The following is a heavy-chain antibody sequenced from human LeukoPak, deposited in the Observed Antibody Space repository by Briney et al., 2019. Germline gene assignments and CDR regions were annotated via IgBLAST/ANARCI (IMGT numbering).Heavy chain of an antibody. CDR3: ARDRIAAVGMDY. CDR2: ISSVSSYM. CDR1: GFTFSSYS. V-gene: IGHV3-21*01. J-gene: IGHJ4*02. Sequence: GGSLRLSCAASGFTFSSYSMNWVRQAPGKGLEWVSSISSVSSYMYYTHSVKGRFTISRDNAKNSVYLQMNSLRAEDTAVYYCARDRIAAVGMDYWGQGILVTVSS. D-gene: IGHD6-13*01.